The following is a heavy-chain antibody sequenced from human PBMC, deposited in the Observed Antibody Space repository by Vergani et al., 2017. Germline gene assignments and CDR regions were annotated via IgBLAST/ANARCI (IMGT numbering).Heavy chain of an antibody. Sequence: QVQLVESGGGVVQPGRSLRLSCAASGFTFNQYGMHWVRQAPGKGLEWVAVTWYDGNNKQYADSVKGRFTISRDNSKSTMYLQMNSLRAEDTAVYYCAKDVGRFRVADVWGKGTTVTVSS. CDR1: GFTFNQYG. J-gene: IGHJ6*04. V-gene: IGHV3-33*06. D-gene: IGHD2-15*01. CDR2: TWYDGNNK. CDR3: AKDVGRFRVADV.